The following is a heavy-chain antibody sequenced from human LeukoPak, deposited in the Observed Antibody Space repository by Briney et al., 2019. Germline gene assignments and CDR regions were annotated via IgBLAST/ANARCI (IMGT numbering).Heavy chain of an antibody. CDR1: GGSISSGSYY. CDR2: IYTSGST. D-gene: IGHD2-8*01. J-gene: IGHJ4*02. Sequence: SQTLSLTCTVSGGSISSGSYYWSWIRQPAGKGLEWIGRIYTSGSTNYNPSLKSRVTISVDTSKNQFSLKLSSVTAADTAVYYYARLFHCTNGVCYGPNTEDYWGQGTLVTVSS. V-gene: IGHV4-61*02. CDR3: ARLFHCTNGVCYGPNTEDY.